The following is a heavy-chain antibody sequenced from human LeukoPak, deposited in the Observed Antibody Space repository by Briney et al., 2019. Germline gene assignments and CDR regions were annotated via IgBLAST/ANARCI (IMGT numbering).Heavy chain of an antibody. Sequence: PGGSLRLSCAASGFTFSSYSMNWVRQAPGKGLEWVSSISSSSSYIYYADSVKGRFTISRDNAKNSLYLQMNSLRAEDTAVYYCAKRLPTGIAAAGPLGYFDYWGQGTLVTVSS. D-gene: IGHD6-13*01. CDR3: AKRLPTGIAAAGPLGYFDY. CDR2: ISSSSSYI. V-gene: IGHV3-21*01. CDR1: GFTFSSYS. J-gene: IGHJ4*02.